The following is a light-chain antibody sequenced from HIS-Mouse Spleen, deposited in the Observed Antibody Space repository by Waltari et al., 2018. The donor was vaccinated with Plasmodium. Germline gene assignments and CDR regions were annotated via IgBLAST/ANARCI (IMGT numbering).Light chain of an antibody. CDR1: QSVLYSPNNKNY. CDR3: QQYYSTPYT. CDR2: WAS. Sequence: DIVMTQSPDSLAVSLGERATINCKSSQSVLYSPNNKNYLAWYQQKPGQPPKLLIYWASTRESGVPDRFRCSGSGTDFTLTISSLQAEDVAVYYCQQYYSTPYTFGQGTKLEIK. J-gene: IGKJ2*01. V-gene: IGKV4-1*01.